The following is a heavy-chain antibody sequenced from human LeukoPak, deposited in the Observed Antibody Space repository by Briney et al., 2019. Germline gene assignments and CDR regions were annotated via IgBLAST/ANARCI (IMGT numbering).Heavy chain of an antibody. Sequence: GASVKVSCKASGYTFTGYYMHWVRQAPGQGLEWMGWINPNSGGTNYAQKFQGRVTMTRDTSISTAYMELSRLRSDDTAVYYCASLAAAGTPNWFDPWGQGTLVTVSS. V-gene: IGHV1-2*02. J-gene: IGHJ5*02. CDR3: ASLAAAGTPNWFDP. CDR2: INPNSGGT. CDR1: GYTFTGYY. D-gene: IGHD6-13*01.